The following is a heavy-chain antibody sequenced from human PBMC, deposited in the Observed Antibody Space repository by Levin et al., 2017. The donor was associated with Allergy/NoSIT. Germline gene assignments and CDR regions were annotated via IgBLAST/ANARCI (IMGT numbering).Heavy chain of an antibody. CDR3: ARRDTADY. D-gene: IGHD5-18*01. V-gene: IGHV4-39*01. CDR1: GGSISSSSYY. CDR2: IYYSGST. J-gene: IGHJ4*02. Sequence: SETLSLTCTVSGGSISSSSYYWGWIRQPPGKGLEWIGSIYYSGSTYYNPSLKSRVTISVDTSKNQFSLKLSSVTAADTAVYYCARRDTADYWGQGTLVTVSS.